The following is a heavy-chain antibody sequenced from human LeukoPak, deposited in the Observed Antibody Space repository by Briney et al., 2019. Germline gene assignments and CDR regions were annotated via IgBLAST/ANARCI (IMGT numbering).Heavy chain of an antibody. J-gene: IGHJ4*02. V-gene: IGHV3-9*01. CDR3: AKSRGRGIAAATAYFDY. CDR1: GFTFDDDA. D-gene: IGHD6-13*01. Sequence: SLRLSSAASGFTFDDDAMHWVRQAPGRGREWGSGISWNRGSIGYAGSVKGGFTISRDNAKNSLYLQMNSLRAEDTALYYCAKSRGRGIAAATAYFDYWGQGTLVTVSS. CDR2: ISWNRGSI.